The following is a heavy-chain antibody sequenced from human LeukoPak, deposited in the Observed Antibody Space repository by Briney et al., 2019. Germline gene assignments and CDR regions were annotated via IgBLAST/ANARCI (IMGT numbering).Heavy chain of an antibody. CDR2: IIPILGIA. CDR1: GYTFTSYA. V-gene: IGHV1-69*04. CDR3: ARRDYGDYGGFDY. J-gene: IGHJ4*02. Sequence: GASVKVSCKASGYTFTSYAISWVRQAPGQGLEWMGRIIPILGIANYAQKFQGRVTITADKSTSTAYMELSSLRSEDTAVYYCARRDYGDYGGFDYWGQGTLVTVSS. D-gene: IGHD4-17*01.